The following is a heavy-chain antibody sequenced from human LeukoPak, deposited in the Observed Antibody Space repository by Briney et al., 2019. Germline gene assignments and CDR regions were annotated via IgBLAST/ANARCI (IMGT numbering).Heavy chain of an antibody. D-gene: IGHD2-8*01. CDR2: IYYGGSS. J-gene: IGHJ4*02. CDR3: ARNGRGYSFDY. Sequence: PSETLSLTCTVSGGSISSYYWSWIRQPPGKGLEWIGYIYYGGSSNPNPSLKSRVTMSLDTSKNQFSLKLSSVTAADTAVYYCARNGRGYSFDYWGQGTLVTVSS. V-gene: IGHV4-59*01. CDR1: GGSISSYY.